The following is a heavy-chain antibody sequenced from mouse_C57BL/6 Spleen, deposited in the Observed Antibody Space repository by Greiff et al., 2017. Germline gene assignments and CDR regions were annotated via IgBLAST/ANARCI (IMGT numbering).Heavy chain of an antibody. Sequence: QVQLQQPGAELVKPGASVKLSCKASGYTFTSYWMHWVKQRPGRGLEWIGRIDPKSGGTKYNEKFKSKATLTVDKPSSTAYMQLSSLTSEDSAVYYCARDDYGSSYRFAYWGQGTLVTVSA. CDR1: GYTFTSYW. J-gene: IGHJ3*01. D-gene: IGHD1-1*01. CDR3: ARDDYGSSYRFAY. CDR2: IDPKSGGT. V-gene: IGHV1-72*01.